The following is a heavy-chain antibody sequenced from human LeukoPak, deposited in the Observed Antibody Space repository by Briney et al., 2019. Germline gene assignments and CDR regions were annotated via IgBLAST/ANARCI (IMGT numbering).Heavy chain of an antibody. CDR1: GFNFGRFG. CDR3: VSGGENFFDY. J-gene: IGHJ4*02. Sequence: GGSLRLSCTASGFNFGRFGMHWVRQAPGQGPEWVAVLWFDGSKEFYAESVKGRFNISRDNSKDTLYLHMSNLRAGDTAMYYCVSGGENFFDYWGQGTLVTVSS. V-gene: IGHV3-33*01. CDR2: LWFDGSKE. D-gene: IGHD3-16*01.